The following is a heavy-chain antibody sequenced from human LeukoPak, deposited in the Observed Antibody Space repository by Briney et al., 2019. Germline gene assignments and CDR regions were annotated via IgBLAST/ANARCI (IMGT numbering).Heavy chain of an antibody. D-gene: IGHD6-19*01. CDR1: GGSISSYY. J-gene: IGHJ4*02. V-gene: IGHV4-59*01. CDR2: ISSSGST. CDR3: ARDFGSSGWYGAFDY. Sequence: PSETLSLTCTVSGGSISSYYWSWIRQPPGKRLEWIGYISSSGSTNYNPSLKSRVTISVDTSKNQFTLKLSSVTTADTAVYYCARDFGSSGWYGAFDYWGQGTLVTVSP.